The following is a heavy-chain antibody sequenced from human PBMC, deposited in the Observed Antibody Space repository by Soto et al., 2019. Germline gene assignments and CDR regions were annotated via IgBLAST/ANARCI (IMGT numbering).Heavy chain of an antibody. CDR1: GFTFSSYA. J-gene: IGHJ4*02. CDR3: ARERGLFPDY. CDR2: ISYDGSNK. D-gene: IGHD3-10*01. V-gene: IGHV3-30-3*01. Sequence: QVQLVESGGGVVQPGRSLRLSCAASGFTFSSYAMHWVRQAPGKGLEWVAVISYDGSNKYYADSVKGRFTISRDNSKNTLYLQMNSLRAEDTAVYYCARERGLFPDYWGQGTLVTVSS.